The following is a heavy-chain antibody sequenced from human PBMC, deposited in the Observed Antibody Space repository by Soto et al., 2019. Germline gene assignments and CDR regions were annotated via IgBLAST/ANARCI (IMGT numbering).Heavy chain of an antibody. V-gene: IGHV5-10-1*01. J-gene: IGHJ6*01. CDR3: ARPQYSSSYGPYYYYGMDV. CDR1: EYSFTSYC. Sequence: VESLTIYCEDSEYSFTSYCIISVLQMPGKGLQWMGRIDPSDSYTNYSPSFQGHVTISADKSISTAYLQWSSLKASDTAMYYCARPQYSSSYGPYYYYGMDVWGQGTTVTVSS. D-gene: IGHD6-6*01. CDR2: IDPSDSYT.